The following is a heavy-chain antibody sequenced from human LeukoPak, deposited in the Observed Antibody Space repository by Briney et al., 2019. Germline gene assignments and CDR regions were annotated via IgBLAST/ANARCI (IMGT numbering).Heavy chain of an antibody. V-gene: IGHV3-48*03. CDR3: AREAFRFGEHFFDY. CDR1: GFTFSSYE. CDR2: ISSSGSTI. J-gene: IGHJ4*02. Sequence: GGSLRLSCAASGFTFSSYEMNWVRQAPGKGLEWVSYISSSGSTIYYADSVKGRFTISRDNAKNSLYLQMNSLRAEDTAVYYCAREAFRFGEHFFDYWGQGTLVTVSS. D-gene: IGHD3-10*01.